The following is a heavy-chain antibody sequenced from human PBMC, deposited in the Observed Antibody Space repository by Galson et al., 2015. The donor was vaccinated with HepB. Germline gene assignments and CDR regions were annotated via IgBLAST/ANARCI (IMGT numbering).Heavy chain of an antibody. Sequence: ETLSLTCTVSGGSISRHYWTWIRQSPGKGLEWIAYMYHTGSTRYNPSLMSRVTISMDTSKNQFYLRLGSVTAADTGVYFCARLYSTTWYVDYWGQGALVTVSS. J-gene: IGHJ4*02. CDR3: ARLYSTTWYVDY. CDR2: MYHTGST. D-gene: IGHD6-13*01. CDR1: GGSISRHY. V-gene: IGHV4-59*08.